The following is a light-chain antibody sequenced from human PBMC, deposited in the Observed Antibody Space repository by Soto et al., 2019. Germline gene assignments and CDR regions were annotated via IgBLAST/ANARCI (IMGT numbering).Light chain of an antibody. V-gene: IGLV2-8*01. CDR2: EVS. J-gene: IGLJ3*02. CDR1: SSDIGAYIY. Sequence: QSALTQPPSASGSPGQSVTISCTGTSSDIGAYIYVSWYQQHPGKAPKLMISEVSRRPSGVHERFSGSKSGNTASLTISRLQAEDEAHYYCSSYTTAYTQVFGGGTKLTVL. CDR3: SSYTTAYTQV.